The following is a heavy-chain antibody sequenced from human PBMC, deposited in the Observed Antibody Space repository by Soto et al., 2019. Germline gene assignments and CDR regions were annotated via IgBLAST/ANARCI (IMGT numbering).Heavy chain of an antibody. V-gene: IGHV4-34*01. CDR3: ARATEGYSSSWIRFDY. D-gene: IGHD6-13*01. CDR1: GGSFSGYY. Sequence: QVQLQQWGAGLLKPSETLSLTCAVYGGSFSGYYWSWIRQPPGKGLEWIGEINHSGSTNYNPSLKSRVTISVDTPKSQFSLKLSSVTAADTAVYYCARATEGYSSSWIRFDYWGQGTLVTVSS. J-gene: IGHJ4*02. CDR2: INHSGST.